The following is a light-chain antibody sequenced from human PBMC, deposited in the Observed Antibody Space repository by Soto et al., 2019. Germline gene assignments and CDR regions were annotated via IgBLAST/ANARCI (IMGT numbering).Light chain of an antibody. CDR2: GAS. J-gene: IGKJ1*01. V-gene: IGKV3-20*01. CDR3: QQYRSSSRWT. CDR1: QSVSSN. Sequence: PGTLFVSPGERATLSCRASQSVSSNLAWYQQKPGQAPRLLIYGASTRATGIPARFSGSGSGTEFTLTISLFEPEDFALYYCQQYRSSSRWTFCQGTMV.